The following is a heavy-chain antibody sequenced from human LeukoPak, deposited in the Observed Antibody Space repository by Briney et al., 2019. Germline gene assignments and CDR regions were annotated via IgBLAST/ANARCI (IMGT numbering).Heavy chain of an antibody. Sequence: PGGSLRLSCAASGLTFSDAWMTWVRQAPGKGLEWVGRIKSKADAETTEYAPRVKGRFSISGDDSKDTLYLQMNSLRTEDTAVYYCTTDLLSPWGPPWGQGALVTVSS. D-gene: IGHD3-16*01. CDR1: GLTFSDAW. CDR2: IKSKADAETT. J-gene: IGHJ4*02. CDR3: TTDLLSPWGPP. V-gene: IGHV3-15*01.